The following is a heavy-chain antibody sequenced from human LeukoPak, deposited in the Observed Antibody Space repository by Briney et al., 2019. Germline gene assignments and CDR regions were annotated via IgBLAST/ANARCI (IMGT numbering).Heavy chain of an antibody. D-gene: IGHD3-22*01. CDR1: GYTFTTYG. CDR2: ISTYDDNI. CDR3: ARDDGYYYDSSGYYYFDY. Sequence: ASVKVSCKASGYTFTTYGLSWVRQAPGQGLEWLGWISTYDDNIKYAQSLQGRLTLTIDTSTSTAYMELRSLRSDDTAVYYCARDDGYYYDSSGYYYFDYWGQGTLVTVSS. V-gene: IGHV1-18*01. J-gene: IGHJ4*02.